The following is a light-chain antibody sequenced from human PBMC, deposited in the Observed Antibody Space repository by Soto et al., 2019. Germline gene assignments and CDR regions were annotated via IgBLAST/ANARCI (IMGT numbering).Light chain of an antibody. CDR1: QSISSW. V-gene: IGKV1-5*03. CDR3: QQYNSYSPYT. J-gene: IGKJ2*01. Sequence: DIQMTQSPSTLSASVGDRVTITCRASQSISSWVAWYQQKTGKAPKLLIYKASSLESAVPSRFSGSGSGTEFPLTINTLQPDDVTTNYCQQYNSYSPYTFGQGTKLEIK. CDR2: KAS.